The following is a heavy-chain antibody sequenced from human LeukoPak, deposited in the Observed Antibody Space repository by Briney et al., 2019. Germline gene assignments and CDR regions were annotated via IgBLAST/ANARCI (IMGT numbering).Heavy chain of an antibody. CDR1: GYTFTGHY. D-gene: IGHD3-10*01. CDR2: INPNSGGT. CDR3: ARDTLRYYYGSGSYYPEYCYYGMDV. J-gene: IGHJ6*02. Sequence: GASVKVSCKASGYTFTGHYMHWVRQAPGQGLEWMGWINPNSGGTNYAQKFQGRVTMTRDTSISTAYMELSRLRSDDTAVYYCARDTLRYYYGSGSYYPEYCYYGMDVWGQGTTVTVSS. V-gene: IGHV1-2*02.